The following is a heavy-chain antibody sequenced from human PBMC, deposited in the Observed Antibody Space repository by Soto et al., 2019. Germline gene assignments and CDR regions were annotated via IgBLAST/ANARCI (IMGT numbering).Heavy chain of an antibody. V-gene: IGHV1-69*08. D-gene: IGHD2-21*02. J-gene: IGHJ4*02. CDR1: GGTFSDYT. CDR3: ARDGEICGGDCYSFEY. CDR2: IIPIFGMT. Sequence: QVQLVQSGAEVKKPGSSVKGSCKASGGTFSDYTITWVRQAPGQGLEWMGRIIPIFGMTNYAQRFQGRVTITADKSTNTAYMELISLRSEDTAVYYCARDGEICGGDCYSFEYWGQGTLVTVSS.